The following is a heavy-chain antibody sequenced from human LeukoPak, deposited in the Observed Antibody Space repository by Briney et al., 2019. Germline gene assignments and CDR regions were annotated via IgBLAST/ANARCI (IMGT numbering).Heavy chain of an antibody. CDR2: ISYDGSDK. Sequence: GRSLRLSCAASGFSFSSYGMHWVRQAPGKGLEWVTVISYDGSDKYYADSVKGRFTISRDNSKNTLYLQMNSLRAEDTAVYYCAKAVRRLGELSFHYFDYWGQGTLVTVSS. CDR1: GFSFSSYG. CDR3: AKAVRRLGELSFHYFDY. J-gene: IGHJ4*02. D-gene: IGHD3-16*02. V-gene: IGHV3-30*18.